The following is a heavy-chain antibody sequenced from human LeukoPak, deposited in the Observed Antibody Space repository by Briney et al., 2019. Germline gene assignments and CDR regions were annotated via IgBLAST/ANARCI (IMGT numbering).Heavy chain of an antibody. CDR1: GGSFSGYY. V-gene: IGHV4-34*01. J-gene: IGHJ4*02. CDR3: ASSYYYGTYYFDY. CDR2: INHSGST. Sequence: SETLSLTCAVYGGSFSGYYWSWIRQPPGKGLEWIGEINHSGSTNYNPSLESRVTISVDTSKNQFSLKLSSVTAADTAVYYCASSYYYGTYYFDYWGQGTLVTVSS. D-gene: IGHD3-10*01.